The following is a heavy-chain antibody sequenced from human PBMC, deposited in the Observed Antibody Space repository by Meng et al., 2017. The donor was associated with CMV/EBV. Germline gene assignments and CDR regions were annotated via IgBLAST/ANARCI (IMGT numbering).Heavy chain of an antibody. CDR1: GFSLSTSGVG. Sequence: QLPVEAFGATLVKPTHTRPLTCTFSGFSLSTSGVGVGWIRQPPGKALEWLALIYWDDDKRYSPSLKSRLTITKDTSKNQVVLTMTNMDPVDTATYYCARIAAAGRFDYWGQGTLVTVSS. CDR3: ARIAAAGRFDY. J-gene: IGHJ4*02. CDR2: IYWDDDK. D-gene: IGHD6-13*01. V-gene: IGHV2-5*02.